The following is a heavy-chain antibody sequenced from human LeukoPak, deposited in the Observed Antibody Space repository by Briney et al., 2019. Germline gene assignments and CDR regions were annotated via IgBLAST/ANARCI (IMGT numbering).Heavy chain of an antibody. J-gene: IGHJ4*02. D-gene: IGHD1-26*01. Sequence: PSETLSLTCAVSGYSISSGYYWGSIRQPPGQGLEWLGSIYHSGSTYYNPSLKSRVTISVDTSKNQFSLKLSSVTAADTAVYYCARDIGNGGSFSFDYWGQGTLVTVSS. CDR2: IYHSGST. CDR3: ARDIGNGGSFSFDY. CDR1: GYSISSGYY. V-gene: IGHV4-38-2*02.